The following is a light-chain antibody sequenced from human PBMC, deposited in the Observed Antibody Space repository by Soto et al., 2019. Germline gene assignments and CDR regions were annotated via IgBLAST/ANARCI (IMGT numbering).Light chain of an antibody. Sequence: IVLTQSRATLSLSSGERATLSSRASQSVSSYLAWYQQKPGQAPRLLIYDASNRATGIPARFSGSGSGTDFTLTISSLEPEDFAVYYCQQRSNWPRTFGQGTKVDIK. J-gene: IGKJ1*01. V-gene: IGKV3-11*01. CDR1: QSVSSY. CDR3: QQRSNWPRT. CDR2: DAS.